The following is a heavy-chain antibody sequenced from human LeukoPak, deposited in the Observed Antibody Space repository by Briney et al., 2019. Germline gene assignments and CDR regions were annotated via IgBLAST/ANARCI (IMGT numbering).Heavy chain of an antibody. CDR2: ISGSGGST. J-gene: IGHJ4*02. V-gene: IGHV3-23*01. D-gene: IGHD3-22*01. Sequence: GGSLRLSCAASGFTFSSYAMSWVRQAPGKGLEWVSAISGSGGSTYYADSVKGWFTIYRDNSKNTLYLQMNSVRAEDTAVYYCAKEGDSSGYFDYWGQGTLVTVSS. CDR3: AKEGDSSGYFDY. CDR1: GFTFSSYA.